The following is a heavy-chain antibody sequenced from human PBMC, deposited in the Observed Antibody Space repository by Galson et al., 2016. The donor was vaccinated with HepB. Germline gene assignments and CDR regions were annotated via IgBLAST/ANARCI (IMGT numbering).Heavy chain of an antibody. CDR2: INSDGSST. J-gene: IGHJ4*02. Sequence: SLRLSCAASGFTFSSYWMHWVRQAPGKGLVWVSRINSDGSSTTYAGSVKGRSTISRDNAKNTLYLQMNGLKAEDTAVYYCARGPPYGEFDYWGQGTLVTVSS. D-gene: IGHD3-10*01. V-gene: IGHV3-74*01. CDR3: ARGPPYGEFDY. CDR1: GFTFSSYW.